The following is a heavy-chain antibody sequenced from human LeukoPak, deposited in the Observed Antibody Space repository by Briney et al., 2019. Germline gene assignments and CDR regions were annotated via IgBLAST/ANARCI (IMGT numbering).Heavy chain of an antibody. Sequence: SETLSLTCTVSVDSISSGDYYWSWIRQPPGKGLEWIGYIYYSGSTYYNPSLKSRVTISVDTSKNQFSLKLSSVTAADTAVYYCARDLGPYEFDYWGQGTLVTVSS. CDR2: IYYSGST. J-gene: IGHJ4*02. CDR3: ARDLGPYEFDY. V-gene: IGHV4-30-4*01. CDR1: VDSISSGDYY. D-gene: IGHD3-22*01.